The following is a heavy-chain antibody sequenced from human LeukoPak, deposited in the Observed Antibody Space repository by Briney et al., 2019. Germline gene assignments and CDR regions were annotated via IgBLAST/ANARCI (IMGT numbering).Heavy chain of an antibody. Sequence: KPSETLSLTCVVYGGSFSGYYWSWIRQPPGKGLEWIGEINHSGSTNYNPSLKSRVTISVDTSKNQFSLKLSSVTAADTAVYYCARGRGGGFGELLRYYGMDVWAKGPRSPSP. D-gene: IGHD3-10*01. J-gene: IGHJ6*02. V-gene: IGHV4-34*01. CDR1: GGSFSGYY. CDR3: ARGRGGGFGELLRYYGMDV. CDR2: INHSGST.